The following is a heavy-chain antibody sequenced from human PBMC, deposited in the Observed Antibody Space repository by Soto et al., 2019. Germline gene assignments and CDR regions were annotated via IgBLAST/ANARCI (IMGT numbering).Heavy chain of an antibody. V-gene: IGHV3-48*02. J-gene: IGHJ6*02. CDR2: ISSSSSTI. CDR3: AREGSVVGDFTPLYYYYYGMDV. Sequence: GGSLRLSCAASGFTFSSYSMNWVRQAPGKGLAWVSYISSSSSTIYYADSVKGRFTISRDNAKNSLYLQMNSLRDEDTAVYYCAREGSVVGDFTPLYYYYYGMDVWGQGTTVTVSS. D-gene: IGHD4-17*01. CDR1: GFTFSSYS.